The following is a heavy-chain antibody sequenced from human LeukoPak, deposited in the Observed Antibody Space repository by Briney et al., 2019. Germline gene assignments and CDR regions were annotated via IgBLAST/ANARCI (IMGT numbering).Heavy chain of an antibody. CDR1: GFTFSDYY. V-gene: IGHV3-11*04. Sequence: GGSLRLSCAASGFTFSDYYMSWIRQAPGKGLEWVSYISSSGSTIYYADSVKGRFTISRDNSKNTLYLQMNSLRAEDTAVYYCVRDHSGWSLDPWGQGTLVTVSS. CDR2: ISSSGSTI. J-gene: IGHJ5*02. CDR3: VRDHSGWSLDP. D-gene: IGHD6-19*01.